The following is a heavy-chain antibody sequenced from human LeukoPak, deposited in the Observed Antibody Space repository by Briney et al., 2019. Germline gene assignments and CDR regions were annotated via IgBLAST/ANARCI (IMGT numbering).Heavy chain of an antibody. J-gene: IGHJ4*02. D-gene: IGHD3-10*01. CDR3: TGNYYGSGSYADFDY. CDR2: IRSTANGYAT. V-gene: IGHV3-73*01. CDR1: GFTFSGSA. Sequence: GSLRLSCAASGFTFSGSALHWVRQASGKGLEWVGRIRSTANGYATAYAASVKGRFTISRDDSKNTAYLQMDSLKTEDTAVYYCTGNYYGSGSYADFDYWGQGTLVTVSS.